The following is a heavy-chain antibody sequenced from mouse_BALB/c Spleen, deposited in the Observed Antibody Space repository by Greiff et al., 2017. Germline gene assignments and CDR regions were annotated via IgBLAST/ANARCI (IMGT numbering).Heavy chain of an antibody. J-gene: IGHJ4*01. CDR1: GSTFSSYG. D-gene: IGHD2-4*01. CDR3: ARDSYDYAYAMDY. CDR2: INSNGGST. V-gene: IGHV5-6-3*01. Sequence: EVKLMESGGGLVQPGGSLKLSCAASGSTFSSYGMSWVRQTPDKRLVLVATINSNGGSTYYPDSVKGRFTITRDNAKNTMYLQMSSLKSEDAAMYYCARDSYDYAYAMDYWGQGTSVTVSS.